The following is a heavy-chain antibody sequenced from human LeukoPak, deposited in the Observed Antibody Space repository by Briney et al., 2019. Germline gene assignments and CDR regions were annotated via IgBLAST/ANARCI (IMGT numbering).Heavy chain of an antibody. J-gene: IGHJ3*02. CDR3: ARDKREPRYAFDI. V-gene: IGHV1-2*02. CDR2: INPNSGGT. D-gene: IGHD1-26*01. Sequence: ASVKVSCKTSGYTFTGYYMHWVRQAPGQGLEWMGWINPNSGGTNYAQKFQGRVTMTRDTSISTAYMELSRLRSDDTAVYYCARDKREPRYAFDIWGQGTMVTVSS. CDR1: GYTFTGYY.